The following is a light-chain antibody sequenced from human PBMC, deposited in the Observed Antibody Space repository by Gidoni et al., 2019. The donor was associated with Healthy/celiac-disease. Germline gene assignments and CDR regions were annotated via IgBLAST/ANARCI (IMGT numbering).Light chain of an antibody. CDR3: QQSYSTPRT. CDR2: AAS. CDR1: QSISSY. J-gene: IGKJ1*01. V-gene: IGKV1-39*01. Sequence: DIQMTQSPSSLSASVGDRVTITCRASQSISSYLNWYQQKPGKAPKLLIYAASSLQSGVPSRFSGSGSVTDFTLTIISLQPEDFAPYYCQQSYSTPRTFGQGTKVEIK.